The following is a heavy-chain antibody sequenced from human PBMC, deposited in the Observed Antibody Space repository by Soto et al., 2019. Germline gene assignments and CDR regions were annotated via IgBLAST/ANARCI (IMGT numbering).Heavy chain of an antibody. D-gene: IGHD3-22*01. V-gene: IGHV3-48*01. Sequence: PGGSLRLSCAGTGFTFSSYGINWVRQAPGKGLEWVSYISSSRSSIYYADSVKGRFTISRDNAKNSLYLQMNSLRAEDTAVYYCARVAYYYDSSGYFYWGQGTLVTVSS. CDR3: ARVAYYYDSSGYFY. CDR2: ISSSRSSI. CDR1: GFTFSSYG. J-gene: IGHJ4*02.